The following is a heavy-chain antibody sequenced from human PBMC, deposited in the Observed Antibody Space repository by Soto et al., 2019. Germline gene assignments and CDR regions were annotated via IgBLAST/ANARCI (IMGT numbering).Heavy chain of an antibody. J-gene: IGHJ6*03. D-gene: IGHD2-2*03. Sequence: EVQLLESGGGLVQSGGSLRLSCAASGFTFSSYAMSWVRQAPGKGLEWVSAISGSGGSTYYADSVKGRFTISRDNSKNTLYLQMNSLRAEDTAVYYCAKGFGYCSSTSCYGGYYYYMDVWGKGTTVTVSS. CDR3: AKGFGYCSSTSCYGGYYYYMDV. CDR1: GFTFSSYA. CDR2: ISGSGGST. V-gene: IGHV3-23*01.